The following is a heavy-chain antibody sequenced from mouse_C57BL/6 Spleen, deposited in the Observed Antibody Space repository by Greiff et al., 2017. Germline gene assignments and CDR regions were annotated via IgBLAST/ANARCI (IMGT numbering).Heavy chain of an antibody. J-gene: IGHJ2*01. V-gene: IGHV1-72*01. CDR1: GYTFTSYW. Sequence: VQLQQPGAELVKPGASVKLSCKASGYTFTSYWMHWVKQRPGRGLEWIGRIDPNSGGTKYNEKFKSKATLPVDKPSSTAYMQLSSLTSEDSAVYYCARGPYDGYYGGYFDYWGQGTTLTVSS. CDR3: ARGPYDGYYGGYFDY. D-gene: IGHD2-3*01. CDR2: IDPNSGGT.